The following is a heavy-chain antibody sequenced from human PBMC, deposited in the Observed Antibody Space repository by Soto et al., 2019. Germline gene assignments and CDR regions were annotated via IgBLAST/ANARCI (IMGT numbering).Heavy chain of an antibody. CDR3: VRDGAVNNEAMRLAY. V-gene: IGHV1-69*08. J-gene: IGHJ4*02. CDR2: IIPFANSA. CDR1: GGSFNSYT. Sequence: QVLLVQSGAEVKKPGSSVKVSCKPSGGSFNSYTFNWVRQSPGKGLEWLGSIIPFANSATYAEAFQDRVTISADKSATTVYLELRSLTSEDTAVYYCVRDGAVNNEAMRLAYWGQGTLVLGSS. D-gene: IGHD3-16*01.